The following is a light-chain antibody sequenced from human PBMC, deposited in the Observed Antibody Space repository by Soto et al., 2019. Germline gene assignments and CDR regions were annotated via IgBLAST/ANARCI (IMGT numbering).Light chain of an antibody. J-gene: IGKJ1*01. CDR2: SAS. CDR1: QSTDKS. CDR3: QQSSPTPWT. Sequence: DIQRTQSPSSLSESLGDRVTITCRASQSTDKSLNWYQKKTGKTPKLLIHSASSLQSGVPSTFSGTGFGMDFSLTISNLQPEDFATYYCQQSSPTPWTFGRGTKVDIK. V-gene: IGKV1-39*01.